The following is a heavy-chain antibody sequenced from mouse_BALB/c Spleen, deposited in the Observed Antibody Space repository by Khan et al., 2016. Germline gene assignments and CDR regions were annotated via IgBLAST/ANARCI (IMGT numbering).Heavy chain of an antibody. Sequence: VQLKQSGPELVKPGASVKISCKASGYTFTDYNMHWVKQSHGKSLEWIGYIYPYNGGTGYNQKFKSKATLTVDNSSSTAYMELRSLTSEDSAVYCCARGLRWCFDVWGAGTTVTVSS. V-gene: IGHV1S29*02. D-gene: IGHD2-4*01. CDR1: GYTFTDYN. CDR3: ARGLRWCFDV. J-gene: IGHJ1*01. CDR2: IYPYNGGT.